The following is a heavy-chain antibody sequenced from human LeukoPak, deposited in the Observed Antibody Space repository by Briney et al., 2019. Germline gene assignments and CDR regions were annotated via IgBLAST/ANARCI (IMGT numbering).Heavy chain of an antibody. CDR1: GHTFTSYG. CDR3: ATISSSWAPINYYYYYYGMDV. Sequence: ASVKVSCKASGHTFTSYGISWVRQSPGQGLEWMGWISAYNGNTNYAQKLQGRVTMTTDTSTSTASMELRSLRSDDTAVCYCATISSSWAPINYYYYYYGMDVWGQGTTVTVSS. CDR2: ISAYNGNT. V-gene: IGHV1-18*01. D-gene: IGHD6-13*01. J-gene: IGHJ6*02.